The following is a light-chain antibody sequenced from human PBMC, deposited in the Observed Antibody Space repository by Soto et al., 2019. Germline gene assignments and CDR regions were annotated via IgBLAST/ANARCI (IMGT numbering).Light chain of an antibody. Sequence: DIQMTQSPSSVSASVGDRVTITCRASQTISNLLAWYQQKPGKAPKLLIYAASSLQSGVPSRFSGSGSGTYFTLTISSLQPDDFATYYCQQSKNFPLTFGQGTRVEMK. V-gene: IGKV1-12*01. CDR1: QTISNL. CDR3: QQSKNFPLT. CDR2: AAS. J-gene: IGKJ5*01.